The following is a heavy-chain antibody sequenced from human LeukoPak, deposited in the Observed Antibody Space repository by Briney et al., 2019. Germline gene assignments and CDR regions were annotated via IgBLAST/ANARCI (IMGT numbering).Heavy chain of an antibody. CDR2: ISGYNGNT. CDR1: GYTFTTYG. Sequence: ASVKVSCQASGYTFTTYGITWVRQAPGQGLEWMGWISGYNGNTNYAQKVQGRVTMTTDTSTSTAYMELRNLRSDDTAVYYCARGGDCYSCYFDYWGQGTLVTVSS. V-gene: IGHV1-18*01. J-gene: IGHJ4*02. CDR3: ARGGDCYSCYFDY. D-gene: IGHD2-21*02.